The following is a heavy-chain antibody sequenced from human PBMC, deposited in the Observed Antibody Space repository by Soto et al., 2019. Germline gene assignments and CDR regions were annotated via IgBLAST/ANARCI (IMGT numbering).Heavy chain of an antibody. CDR2: IFHNGNT. V-gene: IGHV4-59*01. J-gene: IGHJ3*01. D-gene: IGHD4-17*01. CDR1: GNSISDYY. CDR3: ARDVGGTVTLEAAFDF. Sequence: QVQLLASGPGLVKPSETLSLTCTVSGNSISDYYWSWIRQPPGKGLEWICYIFHNGNTNYNPSLKRRVTMSVDTSKNQFSLRLSSVTAADTALYYCARDVGGTVTLEAAFDFGGQGTMVTVS.